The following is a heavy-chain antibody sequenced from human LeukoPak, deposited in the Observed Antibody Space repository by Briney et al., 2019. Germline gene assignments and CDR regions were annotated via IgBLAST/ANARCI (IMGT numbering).Heavy chain of an antibody. CDR1: GFTFSGYA. CDR2: ISGSGGST. J-gene: IGHJ4*02. D-gene: IGHD2-21*01. V-gene: IGHV3-23*01. CDR3: ATEIAEGGPQDY. Sequence: GGSLRLSCAASGFTFSGYAMSWVRQAPGKGLEWVSAISGSGGSTYYADSVKGRFTISRDNSKSTLYLQMTSLRAEDTALYYCATEIAEGGPQDYWGQGTLVTVSS.